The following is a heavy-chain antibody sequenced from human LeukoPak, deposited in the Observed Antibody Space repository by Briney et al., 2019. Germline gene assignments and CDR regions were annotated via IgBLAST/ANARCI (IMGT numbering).Heavy chain of an antibody. CDR2: INARGSDI. CDR3: AKREGPNNGPIDS. J-gene: IGHJ4*02. Sequence: PGGSLRLSCSASGFTFTSSAMTWVRQAPGTGLEWVSAINARGSDIYYADSMKGRFTISRDIFKNTLYLQMRSLRAEDTAVYYWAKREGPNNGPIDSWGQGTLVTVSS. D-gene: IGHD5-24*01. CDR1: GFTFTSSA. V-gene: IGHV3-23*01.